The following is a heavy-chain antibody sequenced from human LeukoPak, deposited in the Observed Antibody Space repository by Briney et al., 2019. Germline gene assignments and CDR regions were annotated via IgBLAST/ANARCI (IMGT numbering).Heavy chain of an antibody. V-gene: IGHV3-30-3*01. CDR3: AKDPQPYYDFWSGYYGTANWFDP. CDR2: ISYDGSNK. CDR1: GFTFSSYA. Sequence: GGSLRLSCAASGFTFSSYAMHWVRQAPGKGLEWVAVISYDGSNKYYADSVKGRFTISRDNSKNTLYLQMNSLRAEDTAVYYCAKDPQPYYDFWSGYYGTANWFDPWGQGTLVTVSS. J-gene: IGHJ5*02. D-gene: IGHD3-3*01.